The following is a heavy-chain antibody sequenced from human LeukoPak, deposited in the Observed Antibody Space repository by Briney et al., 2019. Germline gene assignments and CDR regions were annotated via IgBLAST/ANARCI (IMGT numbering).Heavy chain of an antibody. V-gene: IGHV4-59*01. D-gene: IGHD3-22*01. Sequence: PSETLSLTCTVSGGSISSYYWSWIRQPPGKGLEWIGYINYSGSTNYNPSLKSRVTISVDTSKNQFSLKLSSVTAADTAVYYCARMYYYDSTPGFDPWGQGTLVTVSS. CDR1: GGSISSYY. CDR3: ARMYYYDSTPGFDP. J-gene: IGHJ5*02. CDR2: INYSGST.